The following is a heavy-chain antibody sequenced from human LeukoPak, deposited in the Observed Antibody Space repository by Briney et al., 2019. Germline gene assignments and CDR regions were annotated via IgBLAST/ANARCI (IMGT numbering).Heavy chain of an antibody. CDR1: GFTFSSYA. J-gene: IGHJ5*02. D-gene: IGHD2-15*01. CDR2: ISGGGSNT. V-gene: IGHV3-23*01. Sequence: GGSLRLSCAASGFTFSSYAMSWVRQAPGKGLEWVSAISGGGSNTYSADSVKGRFTISRDNSKNTLHLQMNSLRAEDTAVYYCARDQRYCSGGGCYGWFDPWGQGTLVTVSS. CDR3: ARDQRYCSGGGCYGWFDP.